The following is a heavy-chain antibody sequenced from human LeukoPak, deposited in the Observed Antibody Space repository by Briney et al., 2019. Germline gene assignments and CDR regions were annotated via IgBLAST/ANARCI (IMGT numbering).Heavy chain of an antibody. J-gene: IGHJ5*02. CDR2: IYHSGST. Sequence: PSETLSLTCTVSGGSISSSSYYWGWIRQPPGKGLEWIGEIYHSGSTNYNPSLKSRVTISVDKSKNQFSLKLSSVTAADTAVYYCARVIPWFDPWGQGTLVTVSS. V-gene: IGHV4-39*07. CDR3: ARVIPWFDP. D-gene: IGHD3-22*01. CDR1: GGSISSSSYY.